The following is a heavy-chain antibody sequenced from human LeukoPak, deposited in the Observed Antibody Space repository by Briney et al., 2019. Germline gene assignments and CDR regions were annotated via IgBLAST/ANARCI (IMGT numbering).Heavy chain of an antibody. CDR3: AKSLWGGQWPYH. CDR1: GFTFSSYA. D-gene: IGHD6-19*01. Sequence: GGSLRLSCAASGFTFSSYAMSWVRQVPGKGLEWVSAISGSGGSTYYADSVKGRFTISRDNSKNTLYLQMNSLRAEDTAVYYCAKSLWGGQWPYHWGQGTLVTVSS. CDR2: ISGSGGST. V-gene: IGHV3-23*01. J-gene: IGHJ5*02.